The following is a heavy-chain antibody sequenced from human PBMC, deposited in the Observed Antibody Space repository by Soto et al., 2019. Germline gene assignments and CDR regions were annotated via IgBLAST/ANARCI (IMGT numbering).Heavy chain of an antibody. V-gene: IGHV1-2*02. CDR1: GYSFADYY. Sequence: ASVKVSCKASGYSFADYYMHWVRQAPGQGLEWMGWINPDSGGTNYAQKFQGRVTMTRDSSITTAYMELTGLRSDDTAVYYCARDQMTTVTINDYYGMDVWGQGTTVTVSS. D-gene: IGHD4-17*01. CDR2: INPDSGGT. J-gene: IGHJ6*02. CDR3: ARDQMTTVTINDYYGMDV.